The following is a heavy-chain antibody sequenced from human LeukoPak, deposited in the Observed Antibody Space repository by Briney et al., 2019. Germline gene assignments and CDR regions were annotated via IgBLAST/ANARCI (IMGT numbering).Heavy chain of an antibody. CDR3: ARGGFEYSGSYYSWFDP. D-gene: IGHD1-26*01. J-gene: IGHJ5*02. CDR2: INPNSGGT. V-gene: IGHV1-2*02. CDR1: GYTFTGHY. Sequence: ASVKVSCKASGYTFTGHYMHWVRQAPGQGLEWMGWINPNSGGTNYAQKFQGRVTMTRDTSISAAYMELSRLRSEDTAVYYCARGGFEYSGSYYSWFDPWGQGTLVTVSS.